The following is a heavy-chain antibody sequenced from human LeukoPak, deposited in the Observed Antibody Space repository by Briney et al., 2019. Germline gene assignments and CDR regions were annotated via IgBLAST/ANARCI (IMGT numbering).Heavy chain of an antibody. V-gene: IGHV1-2*02. CDR2: INPNSGGT. CDR1: GYTFTGYY. Sequence: ASVKVSCKASGYTFTGYYMHWVRQAPGQGLEWMGWINPNSGGTNYAQKFQGRVTMTTDTSTSTAYMELRSLRSDDTAVYYCARDGVDYGGLTRFDYWGQGTLVTVSS. CDR3: ARDGVDYGGLTRFDY. D-gene: IGHD4-23*01. J-gene: IGHJ4*02.